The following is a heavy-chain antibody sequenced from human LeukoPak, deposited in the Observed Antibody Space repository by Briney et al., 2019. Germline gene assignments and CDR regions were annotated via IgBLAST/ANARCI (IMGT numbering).Heavy chain of an antibody. Sequence: SETLSLTCTVSGGSISSYYWSWIRQPPGKGLEWIGYMYYSGSTNYNPSLKSRVTISLDTSKNQFSLKLSSVTAADTAVYYCARKRPTYFDYWGQGTLVTVSS. CDR2: MYYSGST. J-gene: IGHJ4*02. V-gene: IGHV4-59*08. CDR1: GGSISSYY. CDR3: ARKRPTYFDY.